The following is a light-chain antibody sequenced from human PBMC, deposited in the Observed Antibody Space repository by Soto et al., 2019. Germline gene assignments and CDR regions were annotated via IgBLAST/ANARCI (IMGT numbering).Light chain of an antibody. CDR2: GAS. Sequence: EIVMTQSPATLSLSPGERATLSCRASQSVSNNLAWYQQKPGQAPRLLIYGASTRATGIPARFSGSGSGTDFTLTISSLQSEDFAVYYCQQYNNSPLTFGGGTKVEIK. V-gene: IGKV3-15*01. J-gene: IGKJ4*01. CDR3: QQYNNSPLT. CDR1: QSVSNN.